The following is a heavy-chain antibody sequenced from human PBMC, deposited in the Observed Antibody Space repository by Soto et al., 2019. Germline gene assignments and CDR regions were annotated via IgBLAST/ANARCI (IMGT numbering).Heavy chain of an antibody. CDR1: GYTFPSYD. Sequence: QVQLVQSGAEVKKPGASVKVSCKASGYTFPSYDINWVRQATGQGLEWIGWMNPNSGNTGYAQKFQCRVNMTRNTYLSTAYMEMSSLRSEDTAVYYCATGYCSGGSCYSWLGYYYYYMDVWGKGTTVTVSS. V-gene: IGHV1-8*01. D-gene: IGHD2-15*01. J-gene: IGHJ6*03. CDR2: MNPNSGNT. CDR3: ATGYCSGGSCYSWLGYYYYYMDV.